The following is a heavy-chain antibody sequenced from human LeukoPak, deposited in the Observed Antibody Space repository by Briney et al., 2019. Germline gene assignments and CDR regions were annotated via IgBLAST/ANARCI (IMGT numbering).Heavy chain of an antibody. CDR1: GGSFSGYY. V-gene: IGHV4-34*01. J-gene: IGHJ4*02. CDR2: INHSGST. Sequence: PSETLSLTCAVYGGSFSGYYWSWIRQPPGKGLEWIGEINHSGSTNYNPSLKSRVTISVDTSKNQFSLKLSSVTAADTAVYYCARAGVGNDYWGQGTLVTVSS. CDR3: ARAGVGNDY. D-gene: IGHD1-26*01.